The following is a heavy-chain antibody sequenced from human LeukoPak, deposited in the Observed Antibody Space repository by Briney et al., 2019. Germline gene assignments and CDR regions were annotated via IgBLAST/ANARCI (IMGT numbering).Heavy chain of an antibody. Sequence: GASVKVSCKASGYTFTGYYIHWVRQAPGQGLEWMGGIIPIFGTANYAQKFQGRVTITADESTSTAYMELSSLRSEDTAVYYCARGVTMVRGDPPYYYYYYMDVWGKGTTVTISS. CDR1: GYTFTGYY. V-gene: IGHV1-69*13. D-gene: IGHD3-10*01. CDR3: ARGVTMVRGDPPYYYYYYMDV. CDR2: IIPIFGTA. J-gene: IGHJ6*03.